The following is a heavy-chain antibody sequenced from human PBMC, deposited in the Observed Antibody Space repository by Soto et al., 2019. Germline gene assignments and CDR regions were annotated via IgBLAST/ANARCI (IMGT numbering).Heavy chain of an antibody. Sequence: ASVKVSCKASGYIFTNYDIGWVRQAPGQGLEWMGWISPYSGNTKYTQKVQGRVTMTTDTSTSTAYMELRSLRSDDTAGYYCVRGPPLEIVVVPAELLDVADVYGMDVWGQGTTVTVSS. D-gene: IGHD2-2*03. V-gene: IGHV1-18*01. CDR3: VRGPPLEIVVVPAELLDVADVYGMDV. CDR2: ISPYSGNT. J-gene: IGHJ6*02. CDR1: GYIFTNYD.